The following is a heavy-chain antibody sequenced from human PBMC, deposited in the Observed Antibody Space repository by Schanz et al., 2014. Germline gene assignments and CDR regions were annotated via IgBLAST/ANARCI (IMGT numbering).Heavy chain of an antibody. V-gene: IGHV3-30*14. CDR2: ISYEGSKK. J-gene: IGHJ3*01. CDR3: TRDRGALINHNDALDL. CDR1: GFTFNDYA. D-gene: IGHD4-17*01. Sequence: QVQLVESGGGVVQPGRSLKLSCAASGFTFNDYAMHWVSQAPGKGLEWVAVISYEGSKKYYPDSVQGRFTISRDNSKNTGYLQMNSLRSEDTAAYYCTRDRGALINHNDALDLWGQGTMVSVSS.